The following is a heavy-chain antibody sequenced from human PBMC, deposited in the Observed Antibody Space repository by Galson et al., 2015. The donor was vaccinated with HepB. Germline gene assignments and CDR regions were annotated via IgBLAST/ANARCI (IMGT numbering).Heavy chain of an antibody. CDR1: GFTFSSYS. CDR2: ISSSSSTI. D-gene: IGHD3-9*01. V-gene: IGHV3-48*01. Sequence: SLRLSCAASGFTFSSYSMNWVRQAPGKGLEWVSYISSSSSTIYYADSVKGRFTISRDNAKNSLYLQMNSLRAEDTAVYYCARVFIPNQYYDILTGYYRNYYYGMDVWGQGTTVTVSS. J-gene: IGHJ6*02. CDR3: ARVFIPNQYYDILTGYYRNYYYGMDV.